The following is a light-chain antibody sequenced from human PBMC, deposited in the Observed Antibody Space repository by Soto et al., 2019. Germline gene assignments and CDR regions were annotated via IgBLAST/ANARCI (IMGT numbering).Light chain of an antibody. CDR1: QSISNW. J-gene: IGKJ1*01. CDR3: QQHNSFPWT. Sequence: DIQMTQSPSTLSASVGDRVTITCRASQSISNWLAWYEQKPGKAPKLLIYDASTLQSGVPSRFSGRGSGTEFTLIISSLQPDDFATYYCQQHNSFPWTFGQGTKVEIK. V-gene: IGKV1-5*01. CDR2: DAS.